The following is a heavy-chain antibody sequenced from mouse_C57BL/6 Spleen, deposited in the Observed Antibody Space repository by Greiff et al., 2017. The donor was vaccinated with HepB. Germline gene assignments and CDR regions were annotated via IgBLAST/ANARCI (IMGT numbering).Heavy chain of an antibody. D-gene: IGHD2-3*01. J-gene: IGHJ3*01. CDR3: ARLRWSFAY. Sequence: VQLQQSGAELVRPGTSVKVSCKASGYAFTNYLIEWVKQRPGQGLEWIGVINPGSGGTNYNEKFKGKATLTADKSSSTAYMQLSSLTSEDSAVYFCARLRWSFAYWGQGTLVTVSA. CDR1: GYAFTNYL. CDR2: INPGSGGT. V-gene: IGHV1-54*01.